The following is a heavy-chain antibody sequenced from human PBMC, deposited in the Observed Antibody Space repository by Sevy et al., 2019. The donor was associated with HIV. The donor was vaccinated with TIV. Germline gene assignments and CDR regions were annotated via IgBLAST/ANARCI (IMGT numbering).Heavy chain of an antibody. Sequence: PETLSLTCAVHDGSFSGYYWNWIRQLPGKGLEWIGEINESGITYYNPSLKSRVTISVDTSKKQFSLKLNSVTAVDSAVYFCARSPPVVVVPGAPSWFDPWGQGTLVTVSS. CDR3: ARSPPVVVVPGAPSWFDP. CDR2: INESGIT. J-gene: IGHJ5*02. CDR1: DGSFSGYY. D-gene: IGHD2-2*01. V-gene: IGHV4-34*01.